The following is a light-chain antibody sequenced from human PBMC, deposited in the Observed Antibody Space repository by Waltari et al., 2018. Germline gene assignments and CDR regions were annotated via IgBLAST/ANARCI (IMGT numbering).Light chain of an antibody. CDR3: ASRDPTANAVV. J-gene: IGLJ2*01. Sequence: SSELTPDPTVSVALGQTVRITCQGDSLRTYSADWYQQRPGQAPILFLFSTDARPSGIPDRFSGSSSRDTASLTITGTQAEDEADYYCASRDPTANAVVFGGGTKLTVL. V-gene: IGLV3-19*01. CDR1: SLRTYS. CDR2: STD.